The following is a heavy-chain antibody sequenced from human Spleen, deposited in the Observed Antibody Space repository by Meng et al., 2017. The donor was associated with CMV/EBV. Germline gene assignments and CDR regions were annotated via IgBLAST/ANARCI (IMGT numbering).Heavy chain of an antibody. CDR2: INPNSGGT. J-gene: IGHJ4*02. CDR1: GGTFSSYA. CDR3: ARVPDILTGYNY. V-gene: IGHV1-2*02. D-gene: IGHD3-9*01. Sequence: ASVKVSCKASGGTFSSYAISWVRQAPGQGLEWMGWINPNSGGTNYAQKFQGRVTMTRDTSISTAYMELSRLRSDDTAVYYCARVPDILTGYNYWGQGTLVTVSS.